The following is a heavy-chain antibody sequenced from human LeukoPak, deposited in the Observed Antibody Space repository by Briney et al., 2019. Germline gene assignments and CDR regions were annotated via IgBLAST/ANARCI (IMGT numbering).Heavy chain of an antibody. CDR2: IIPIFGTA. CDR3: ARDRLFGVVTSFDY. CDR1: GGTFSSYA. D-gene: IGHD3-3*01. J-gene: IGHJ4*02. Sequence: SSVKVSCKASGGTFSSYAISWVRQAPGQGLEWMGGIIPIFGTANYAQKFQGRVTITADESTSTAYMELSSLRSEDTAVYYCARDRLFGVVTSFDYWGQGTLVTVSS. V-gene: IGHV1-69*01.